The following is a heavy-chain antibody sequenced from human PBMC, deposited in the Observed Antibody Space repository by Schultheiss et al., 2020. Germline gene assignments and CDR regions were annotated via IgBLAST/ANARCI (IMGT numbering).Heavy chain of an antibody. Sequence: SETLSLTCTVSGGSISSSSYYWGWIRQPPGKGLEWIGSIYYSGSTNYNPSLKSRVTISVDTSKNQFSLKLSSVTAADTALYYCAAQRDYYYYYMDVWGKGTTVTVSS. V-gene: IGHV4-39*07. CDR2: IYYSGST. CDR3: AAQRDYYYYYMDV. CDR1: GGSISSSSYY. D-gene: IGHD1-1*01. J-gene: IGHJ6*03.